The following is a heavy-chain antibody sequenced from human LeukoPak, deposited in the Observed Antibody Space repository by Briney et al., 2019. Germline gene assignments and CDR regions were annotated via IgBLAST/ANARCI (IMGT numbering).Heavy chain of an antibody. J-gene: IGHJ4*02. CDR2: ISGGGGST. CDR3: AKDYGEWLGLFDY. D-gene: IGHD3-3*01. V-gene: IGHV3-23*01. CDR1: GFTFTSYA. Sequence: GGSLRLSCAASGFTFTSYAMSWVRQAPGKGLEWVSAISGGGGSTYYADSVKGRFTISRDNSKNTLYLQMNSLRAEDTAVYYCAKDYGEWLGLFDYWGQGTLVTVSS.